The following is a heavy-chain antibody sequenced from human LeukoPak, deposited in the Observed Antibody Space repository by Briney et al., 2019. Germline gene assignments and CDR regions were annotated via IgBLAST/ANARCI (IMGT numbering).Heavy chain of an antibody. V-gene: IGHV3-7*03. CDR3: AKIPQYQLLFVHFDY. CDR1: GFTFSSYE. Sequence: GGSLRLSCAASGFTFSSYEMNWVRQAQGKGLEWVANIKQDGSEKYYVDSVKGRFTISRDNAKNSLCLQMDSLRAEDTAVYYCAKIPQYQLLFVHFDYWGQGTLVTVSS. D-gene: IGHD2-2*01. CDR2: IKQDGSEK. J-gene: IGHJ4*02.